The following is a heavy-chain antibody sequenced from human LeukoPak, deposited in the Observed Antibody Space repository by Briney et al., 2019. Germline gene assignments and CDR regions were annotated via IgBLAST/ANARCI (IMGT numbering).Heavy chain of an antibody. V-gene: IGHV3-73*01. D-gene: IGHD4-17*01. J-gene: IGHJ3*02. CDR1: DFTFSGSA. CDR3: TRLPTVTTAFDI. Sequence: GGSLRLSCATSDFTFSGSAIHWVRQASGKGLEWVGRIRSEDNTYATAYAASVKGRFSISRDDSKNTAYLQMNGLRAEDTAVYYCTRLPTVTTAFDIWGQGTMVTVSS. CDR2: IRSEDNTYAT.